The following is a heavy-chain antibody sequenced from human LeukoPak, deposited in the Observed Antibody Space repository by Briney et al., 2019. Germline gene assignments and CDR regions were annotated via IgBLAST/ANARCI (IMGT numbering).Heavy chain of an antibody. CDR2: ISNDGSTT. J-gene: IGHJ4*02. D-gene: IGHD2-2*01. V-gene: IGHV3-74*01. CDR1: GFTFSDYW. Sequence: PGGSLRLSCAASGFTFSDYWMHWVRQAPGKGLVWVSRISNDGSTTTYADSVRGRFTISRDNAKNTLYLQMNSLRAEDTVVYYCARDCGSTGCDYWGQGTLVTVSS. CDR3: ARDCGSTGCDY.